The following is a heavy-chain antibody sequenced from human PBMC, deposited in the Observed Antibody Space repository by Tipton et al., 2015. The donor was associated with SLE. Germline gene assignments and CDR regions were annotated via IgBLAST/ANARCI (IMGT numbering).Heavy chain of an antibody. Sequence: SLRLSCAASGFTFSSYSMNWVRQAPGKGLEWVSSISSSSSYIYYADSVKGRFTISRENAKNSLYLQMNSLRAGDTAVYYCAREGPWGYYYGMDVWGQGTTVTVSS. J-gene: IGHJ6*02. CDR3: AREGPWGYYYGMDV. CDR1: GFTFSSYS. D-gene: IGHD7-27*01. CDR2: ISSSSSYI. V-gene: IGHV3-21*01.